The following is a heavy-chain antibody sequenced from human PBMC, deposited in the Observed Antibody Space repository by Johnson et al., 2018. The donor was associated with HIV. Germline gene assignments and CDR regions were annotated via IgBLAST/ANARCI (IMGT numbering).Heavy chain of an antibody. CDR1: GLTFSRYW. Sequence: VQLVESGGGLVQPGGSPRLSCAASGLTFSRYWMHWVRQGPGKGLVWVSRINSDGSSTSYADSVKGRFTISRDNSKNTLYLQMNSLRAEDTAVYYCAKDSEVSGYQPDAFDIWGQGTMVTVSS. CDR2: INSDGSST. J-gene: IGHJ3*02. V-gene: IGHV3-74*01. CDR3: AKDSEVSGYQPDAFDI. D-gene: IGHD3-3*01.